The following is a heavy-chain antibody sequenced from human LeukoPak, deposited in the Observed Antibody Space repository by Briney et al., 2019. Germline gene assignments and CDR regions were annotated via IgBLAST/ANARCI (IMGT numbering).Heavy chain of an antibody. CDR3: ASGLGPFDY. V-gene: IGHV4-39*01. J-gene: IGHJ4*02. CDR2: IYYSGST. D-gene: IGHD3/OR15-3a*01. Sequence: PSETLSLTCTVSSGSISSGSYYWGWIRQPPGKGLEWIGTIYYSGSTYYNPSLKSRVTISVDTSKNQFSLKLSSVTAADTAVNYCASGLGPFDYWGQGTLVTVSS. CDR1: SGSISSGSYY.